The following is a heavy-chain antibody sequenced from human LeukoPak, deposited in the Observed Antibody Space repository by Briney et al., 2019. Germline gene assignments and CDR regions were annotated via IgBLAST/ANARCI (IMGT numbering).Heavy chain of an antibody. CDR2: NYYSGST. CDR1: GGSSSSYY. D-gene: IGHD4-17*01. CDR3: ARQPLDYGFLDY. V-gene: IGHV4-59*08. Sequence: PSETLSLTCTVSGGSSSSYYWSLIRQPPGKGLEWIGYNYYSGSTNYNPSLKSRVTISVDTSKNQFSLKLSSVTAADTAVYYCARQPLDYGFLDYWGQGTLVTVSS. J-gene: IGHJ4*02.